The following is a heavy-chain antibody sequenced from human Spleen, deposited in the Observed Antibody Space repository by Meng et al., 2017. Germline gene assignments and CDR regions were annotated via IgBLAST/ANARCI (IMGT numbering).Heavy chain of an antibody. Sequence: GSLRLSCTVSGGSISSGRYYWNWIRQPPGKGLEWIGSVYYSGITYYNPPLESRVTISVDTSRNQFSLKLSSVTAADTAVYYCARDLWELRYKAPFDPWGQGILVTVSS. V-gene: IGHV4-39*07. CDR1: GGSISSGRYY. D-gene: IGHD3-9*01. CDR3: ARDLWELRYKAPFDP. J-gene: IGHJ5*02. CDR2: VYYSGIT.